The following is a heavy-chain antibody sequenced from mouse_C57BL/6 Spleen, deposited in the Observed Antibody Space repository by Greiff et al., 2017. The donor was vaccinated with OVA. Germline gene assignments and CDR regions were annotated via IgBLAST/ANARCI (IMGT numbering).Heavy chain of an antibody. CDR1: GYTFTDYY. V-gene: IGHV1-76*01. CDR3: ATANWDVRNFDY. CDR2: IYPGSGNT. J-gene: IGHJ2*01. Sequence: VKLVESGAELVRPGASVKLSCKASGYTFTDYYINWVKQRPGQGLEWIARIYPGSGNTYYNEKFKGKATLTAEKSSSTAYMQLSSLTSEDSAVYFCATANWDVRNFDYWGQGTTLTVSS. D-gene: IGHD4-1*01.